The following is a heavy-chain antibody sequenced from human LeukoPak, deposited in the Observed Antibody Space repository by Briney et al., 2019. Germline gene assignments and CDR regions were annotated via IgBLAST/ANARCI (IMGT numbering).Heavy chain of an antibody. D-gene: IGHD4-23*01. CDR2: ISYDGSNK. J-gene: IGHJ6*03. CDR1: GFTFSSYA. CDR3: ARSHDYGGPLYYYYMDV. Sequence: PGGSLRLSCAASGFTFSSYAMHWVRQAPGKGLEWVAVISYDGSNKYYADSVKGRFTISRDNSKNTLYLQMNSLRAEDTAVYYCARSHDYGGPLYYYYMDVWGKGTTVTVSS. V-gene: IGHV3-30-3*01.